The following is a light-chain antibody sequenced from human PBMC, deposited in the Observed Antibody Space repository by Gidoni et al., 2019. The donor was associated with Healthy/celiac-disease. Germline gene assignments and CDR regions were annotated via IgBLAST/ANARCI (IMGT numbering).Light chain of an antibody. Sequence: EIVLTQSPATLSLSPGERATLSCRASQRVSSYLAWYQQKPSQAPRLLIYDASNRATGIPPRFSGSGSGTDFTLTISSLEPEDFAVYYCQQRSNWLSFGGGTKVEIK. V-gene: IGKV3-11*01. CDR1: QRVSSY. CDR2: DAS. J-gene: IGKJ4*01. CDR3: QQRSNWLS.